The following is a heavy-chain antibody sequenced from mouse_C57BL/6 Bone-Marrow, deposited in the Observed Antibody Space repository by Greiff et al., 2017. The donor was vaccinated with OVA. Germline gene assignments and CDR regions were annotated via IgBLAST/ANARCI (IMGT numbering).Heavy chain of an antibody. J-gene: IGHJ4*01. Sequence: VKLMESGPELVQPGASVTISCTASGYAFSSSWVNWVQQRPGTGLEWIGRIYPGDGATNYNGKFKGKATLTADKSSSTAYMQLSSLTSEDSAVYFCARWRLLRDAMDYWGQGTSVTVSS. CDR3: ARWRLLRDAMDY. D-gene: IGHD1-1*01. CDR1: GYAFSSSW. CDR2: IYPGDGAT. V-gene: IGHV1-82*01.